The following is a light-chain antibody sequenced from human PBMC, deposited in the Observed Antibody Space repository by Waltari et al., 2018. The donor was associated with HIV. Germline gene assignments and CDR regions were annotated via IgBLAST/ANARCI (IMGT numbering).Light chain of an antibody. CDR3: QQYDNWPPWT. CDR1: QSVSKN. CDR2: GAS. Sequence: EIVMTQSPATLSVSPGERATLSCRASQSVSKNLAWYQQKPGQAPRLLIDGASTRATGIPARFSGSGSWTEFTLTISTLHSEDSAVYYCQQYDNWPPWTFGQGTKVEIK. V-gene: IGKV3-15*01. J-gene: IGKJ1*01.